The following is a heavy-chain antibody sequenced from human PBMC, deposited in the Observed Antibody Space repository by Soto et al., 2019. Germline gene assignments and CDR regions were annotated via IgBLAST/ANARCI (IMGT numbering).Heavy chain of an antibody. CDR3: ARGEAGSSSRGWYFDL. CDR1: GGTFSSYA. CDR2: IIPIFGTA. D-gene: IGHD6-6*01. V-gene: IGHV1-69*01. Sequence: QVQLVQSGAEVKKPGSSVKVSCKASGGTFSSYAISWVRQAPGQGLEWMGGIIPIFGTANYAQKFQGRVTITADESTSTDYMELSSLRSEDTAVYYCARGEAGSSSRGWYFDLWGRGTLVTVSS. J-gene: IGHJ2*01.